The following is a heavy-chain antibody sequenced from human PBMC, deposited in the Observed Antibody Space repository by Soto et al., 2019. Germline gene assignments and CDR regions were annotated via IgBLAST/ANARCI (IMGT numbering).Heavy chain of an antibody. CDR1: GFFFSSYT. D-gene: IGHD6-19*01. J-gene: IGHJ4*02. Sequence: EVQLLESGGGLVQPGGSLRLSCVGSGFFFSSYTMTWVRQAPGKGLEWVSSFSATSENTYYADSVRGRFTISRDNSKNTLFLQMNSLTAEDKAMYYCAKARDQQWVRLPFDYWGQGILVSVSS. V-gene: IGHV3-23*01. CDR2: FSATSENT. CDR3: AKARDQQWVRLPFDY.